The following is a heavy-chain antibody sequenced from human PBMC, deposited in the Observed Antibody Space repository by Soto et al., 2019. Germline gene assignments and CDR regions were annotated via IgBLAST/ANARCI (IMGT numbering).Heavy chain of an antibody. D-gene: IGHD5-12*01. V-gene: IGHV3-30-3*01. CDR1: GFSFSSYA. CDR3: ARDYYRFNSGYGFSMDV. CDR2: ISYDGSNK. Sequence: HPGGSLRLCCAASGFSFSSYAMHWVRQAPGKGLEWVAVISYDGSNKYYADSVKGRFTISRDNSKNTLYLQMNSLRAEDTAVYYCARDYYRFNSGYGFSMDVWGQGTTVTVSS. J-gene: IGHJ6*02.